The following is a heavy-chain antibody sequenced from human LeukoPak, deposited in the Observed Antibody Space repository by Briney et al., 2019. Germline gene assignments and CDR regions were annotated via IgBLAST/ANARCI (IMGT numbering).Heavy chain of an antibody. Sequence: SQTLSLTCAISGDSVSSNSAAWIWIRQSPSRGLEWLGRTYYRSKWYNDYAVSVKSRITINPDTSKNQFSLQLNSVTPEDTAVYYCARGSAAYYDFWSGFDYWGQGTLVTVSS. CDR3: ARGSAAYYDFWSGFDY. V-gene: IGHV6-1*01. J-gene: IGHJ4*02. D-gene: IGHD3-3*01. CDR2: TYYRSKWYN. CDR1: GDSVSSNSAA.